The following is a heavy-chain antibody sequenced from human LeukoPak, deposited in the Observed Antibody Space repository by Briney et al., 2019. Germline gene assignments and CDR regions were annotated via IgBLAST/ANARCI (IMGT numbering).Heavy chain of an antibody. CDR3: ARHGDDCSSTSCDNFDH. Sequence: SETLSLTCTVSGYSISSGYYWGWIRQPPGKGLEWIGSIYYSGSTYYNPSLKSRVTISVDTSKNQFSLSLSSVTAADTAVYYCARHGDDCSSTSCDNFDHWGQGALVTVSS. CDR2: IYYSGST. CDR1: GYSISSGYY. D-gene: IGHD2-2*01. V-gene: IGHV4-38-2*02. J-gene: IGHJ4*02.